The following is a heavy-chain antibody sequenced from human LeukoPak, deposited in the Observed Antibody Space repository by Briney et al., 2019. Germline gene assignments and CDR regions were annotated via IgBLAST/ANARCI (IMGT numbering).Heavy chain of an antibody. Sequence: GGSLRLSCAASGFTFSSYAMHWVRQAPGKGLEYVSAICSDGGSTYYANSVKGRFTISRDNSKNTLYLQMGSLRAEDMAVYYCARVGAARPPHGAFDIWGQGTMVTVSS. CDR1: GFTFSSYA. J-gene: IGHJ3*02. CDR3: ARVGAARPPHGAFDI. V-gene: IGHV3-64*01. CDR2: ICSDGGST. D-gene: IGHD6-6*01.